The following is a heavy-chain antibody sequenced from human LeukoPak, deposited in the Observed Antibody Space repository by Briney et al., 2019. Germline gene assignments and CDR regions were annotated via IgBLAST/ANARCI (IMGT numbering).Heavy chain of an antibody. CDR3: TSDIRGGWVEYFQH. J-gene: IGHJ1*01. V-gene: IGHV3-49*04. CDR2: IRSKAYGGTT. Sequence: GGSLRLSCAASGFSFSIHGMGWVRRAPGKGLEWVGFIRSKAYGGTTEYAASVKGRFTISRDDSKSIAYLQMNSLKTEDTAVYYCTSDIRGGWVEYFQHWGQGTLVTVSS. D-gene: IGHD3-16*01. CDR1: GFSFSIHG.